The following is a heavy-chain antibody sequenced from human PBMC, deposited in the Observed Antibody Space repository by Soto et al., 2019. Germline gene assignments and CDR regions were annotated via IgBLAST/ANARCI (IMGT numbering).Heavy chain of an antibody. Sequence: SETLSLTCTVSGGSISSSSYYWGWIRQPPGKGLEWIGSIYYSGSTYYNPSLKSRVTISVDTSKNQFSLKLSSVTAADTAVYYCARKITYYYVLGDSDIRDYWGQGTLVTVSS. J-gene: IGHJ4*02. V-gene: IGHV4-39*01. D-gene: IGHD3-10*02. CDR2: IYYSGST. CDR1: GGSISSSSYY. CDR3: ARKITYYYVLGDSDIRDY.